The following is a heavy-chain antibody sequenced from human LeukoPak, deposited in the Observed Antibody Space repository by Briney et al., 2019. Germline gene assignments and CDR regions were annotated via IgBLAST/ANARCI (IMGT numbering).Heavy chain of an antibody. J-gene: IGHJ6*03. CDR3: ARQEVVATTPLGYYYYMDV. CDR1: GGSISSSSYY. CDR2: IYYSGST. D-gene: IGHD5-12*01. Sequence: SETLSLTCTVSGGSISSSSYYWGWIRQPPGKGLEWIGSIYYSGSTYYNPSLKSRVTISVDTSKNQFSPKLSSVTAADTAVYYCARQEVVATTPLGYYYYMDVWGKGTTVTVSS. V-gene: IGHV4-39*01.